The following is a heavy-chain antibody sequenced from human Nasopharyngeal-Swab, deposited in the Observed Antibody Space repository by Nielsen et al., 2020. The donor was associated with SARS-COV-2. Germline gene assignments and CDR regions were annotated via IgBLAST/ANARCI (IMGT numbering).Heavy chain of an antibody. J-gene: IGHJ4*02. D-gene: IGHD1-26*01. CDR2: INPNSGGT. CDR1: GYTFTGYY. V-gene: IGHV1-2*04. CDR3: ARDRGELLLHY. Sequence: ASVKVSCKASGYTFTGYYMHWVRQAPGQGLEWMGWINPNSGGTNYAQKFQGWVTMTRDTSISTAYMELSSLRSEDTAVYYCARDRGELLLHYWGQGTLVTVSS.